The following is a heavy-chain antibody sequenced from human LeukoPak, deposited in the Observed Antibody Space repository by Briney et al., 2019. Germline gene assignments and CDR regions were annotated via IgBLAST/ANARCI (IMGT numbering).Heavy chain of an antibody. CDR1: GYTFASFG. D-gene: IGHD3-16*01. Sequence: VASVKVSCKASGYTFASFGIAWVRQAPGQGLEWMGWISAYNGNTNYAQKLQGRVTMTTDTSTSTAYMELRSLRSDDTAVYYCAREPEVRVFYGRSSDWGWFDPWGQGTLVTVSS. V-gene: IGHV1-18*01. CDR2: ISAYNGNT. CDR3: AREPEVRVFYGRSSDWGWFDP. J-gene: IGHJ5*02.